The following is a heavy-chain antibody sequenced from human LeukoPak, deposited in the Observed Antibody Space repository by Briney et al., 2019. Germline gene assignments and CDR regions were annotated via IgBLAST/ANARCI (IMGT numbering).Heavy chain of an antibody. J-gene: IGHJ2*01. CDR1: GGSISSSSW. D-gene: IGHD3-10*01. V-gene: IGHV4-4*02. CDR2: IYHSGST. CDR3: ARKSYSEPWYFDL. Sequence: SGTLSLTCAVSGGSISSSSWWSWVRQPPGKGLEWIGEIYHSGSTNYNPSLKSRVTISVDKSKNQFSLKLSSVTAADTAVYYCARKSYSEPWYFDLWGRDTLVTVSS.